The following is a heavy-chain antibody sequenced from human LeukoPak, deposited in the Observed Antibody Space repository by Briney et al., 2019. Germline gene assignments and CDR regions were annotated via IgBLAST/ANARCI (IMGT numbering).Heavy chain of an antibody. Sequence: PSETLSLTCTVSGGSISSGGYYWSWIRQHPGKGLEWIGYIYYSGDTYSNPSLTSRVTISVDTSKIQFSLKLTSAAAADAAVFYCARGSTVATTPYYDAWGQGALVTVSS. D-gene: IGHD4-23*01. CDR2: IYYSGDT. V-gene: IGHV4-31*03. CDR3: ARGSTVATTPYYDA. J-gene: IGHJ4*02. CDR1: GGSISSGGYY.